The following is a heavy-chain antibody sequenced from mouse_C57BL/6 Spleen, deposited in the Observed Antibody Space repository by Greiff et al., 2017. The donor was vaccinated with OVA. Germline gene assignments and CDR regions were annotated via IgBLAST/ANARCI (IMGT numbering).Heavy chain of an antibody. CDR2: ISNGGGST. Sequence: EVKVVESGGGLVQPGGSLKLSCAASGFTFSDYYMYWVRQTPEKRLEWVAYISNGGGSTYYPDTVKGRFTISRDNAKNTLYLQMSRLKSEDTAMYYCARLGSSGLYYYAMDYWGQGTSVTVSS. CDR1: GFTFSDYY. J-gene: IGHJ4*01. D-gene: IGHD3-2*02. CDR3: ARLGSSGLYYYAMDY. V-gene: IGHV5-12*01.